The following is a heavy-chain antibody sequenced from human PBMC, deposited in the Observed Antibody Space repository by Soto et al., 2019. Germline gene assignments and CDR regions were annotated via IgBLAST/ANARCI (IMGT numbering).Heavy chain of an antibody. V-gene: IGHV3-23*01. Sequence: GGSLRLSCAASGFTFSSYAMSWVRQAPGKGLEWVSAISGSGGSAYYADSVKGRFTISRDNSKNTLYLQMNSLRAEDTAVYYCAKARTPSRYYFDYWGQGTLVTVSS. J-gene: IGHJ4*02. D-gene: IGHD6-25*01. CDR1: GFTFSSYA. CDR3: AKARTPSRYYFDY. CDR2: ISGSGGSA.